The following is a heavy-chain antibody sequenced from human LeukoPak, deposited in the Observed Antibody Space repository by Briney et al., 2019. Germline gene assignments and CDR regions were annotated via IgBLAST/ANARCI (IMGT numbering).Heavy chain of an antibody. Sequence: SETLSLTCTVSGGSISSYYWSWIRQPPGKGLEWIGSIYYSGSTNYSPSLKSRLTISVDTSKNQFSLKLSSVTAADTAVYYCARTYGSSGLGYFDLWGRGTLVTVSS. J-gene: IGHJ2*01. V-gene: IGHV4-59*01. CDR2: IYYSGST. CDR1: GGSISSYY. D-gene: IGHD6-13*01. CDR3: ARTYGSSGLGYFDL.